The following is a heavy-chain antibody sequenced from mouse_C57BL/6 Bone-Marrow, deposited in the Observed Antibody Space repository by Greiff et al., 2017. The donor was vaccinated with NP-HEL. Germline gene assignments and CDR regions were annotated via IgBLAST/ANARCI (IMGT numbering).Heavy chain of an antibody. V-gene: IGHV2-9-1*01. CDR1: GFSLTSYA. CDR2: IWTGGGT. CDR3: ARKFHYYGSSYQFFDY. Sequence: VMLVESGPGLVAPSQSLSITCTVSGFSLTSYAISWVRQPPGKGLEWLGVIWTGGGTNYNSALKSSLSISKDNSKSQVFLKMNSLQTDDTARYYCARKFHYYGSSYQFFDYWGQGTTLTGSS. J-gene: IGHJ2*01. D-gene: IGHD1-1*01.